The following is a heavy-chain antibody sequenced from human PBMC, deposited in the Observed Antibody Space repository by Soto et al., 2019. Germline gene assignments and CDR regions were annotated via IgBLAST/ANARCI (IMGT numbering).Heavy chain of an antibody. J-gene: IGHJ5*02. CDR1: GYTFTSYG. D-gene: IGHD4-17*01. CDR3: ARDADYGDWFDP. CDR2: ISAYYGNT. V-gene: IGHV1-18*01. Sequence: ASVKVPCKASGYTFTSYGISWVRQAPGQGLEWMGWISAYYGNTNYAQKLQGRVTMTTDTSTSTAYMELRSLRSDDTAVYYCARDADYGDWFDPWGQGTLVTVSS.